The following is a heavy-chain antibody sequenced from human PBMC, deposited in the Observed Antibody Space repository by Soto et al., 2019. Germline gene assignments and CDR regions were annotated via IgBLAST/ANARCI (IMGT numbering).Heavy chain of an antibody. CDR3: ARMYYRNYYDSSGYYQSNWFDP. V-gene: IGHV2-70*01. CDR1: GFSLSTSGMC. CDR2: IDWDDDK. Sequence: GSGPTLVNPTQTLTLTCTFSGFSLSTSGMCVSWIRQPPGKALEWLALIDWDDDKYYSTSLKTRLTISKDTSKNQVVLTMTNMDPVDTATYYCARMYYRNYYDSSGYYQSNWFDPWGQGTLVTVSS. D-gene: IGHD3-22*01. J-gene: IGHJ5*02.